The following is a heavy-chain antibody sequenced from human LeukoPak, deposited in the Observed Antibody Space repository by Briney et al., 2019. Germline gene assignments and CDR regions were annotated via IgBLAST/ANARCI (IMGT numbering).Heavy chain of an antibody. CDR2: IYYSGST. CDR1: GGSISSGGYY. V-gene: IGHV4-61*08. D-gene: IGHD3-22*01. Sequence: PSETLSLTCTVSGGSISSGGYYWSWIRQHPGKGLEWIGYIYYSGSTNYNPSLKSRVTISVDTSKNQFSLKLSSVTAADTAVYYCARRRVKYYYDSSGPREAFDIWGQGTMVTVSS. CDR3: ARRRVKYYYDSSGPREAFDI. J-gene: IGHJ3*02.